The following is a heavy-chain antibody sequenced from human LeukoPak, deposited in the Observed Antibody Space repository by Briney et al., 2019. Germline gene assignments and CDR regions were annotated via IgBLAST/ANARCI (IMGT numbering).Heavy chain of an antibody. V-gene: IGHV3-11*01. J-gene: IGHJ4*02. CDR1: GFTFSDYY. CDR2: ISSSGNTI. CDR3: ARFTRSSFDS. D-gene: IGHD3-16*02. Sequence: GGSLRLSCAASGFTFSDYYMSWVRQAPGKGLEWVSYISSSGNTIYYADCVKGGFTISRDNAKNPLYLQMNSLRAEDTAVYYCARFTRSSFDSWGQGTLVTVSS.